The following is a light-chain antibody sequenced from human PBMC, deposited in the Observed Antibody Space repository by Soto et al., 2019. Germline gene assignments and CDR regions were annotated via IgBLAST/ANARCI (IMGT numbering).Light chain of an antibody. J-gene: IGKJ3*01. CDR3: QQRTHWPT. CDR1: QSVGTY. CDR2: ATS. V-gene: IGKV3-11*01. Sequence: EILLLLSPTTLSLSPGERATLSCRASQSVGTYLAWYQQRPGHPPRLLIYATSNRATGIPARFSGSGSGTDFTLTSNSQEPEDFAVYCCQQRTHWPTFGPGTKVDIK.